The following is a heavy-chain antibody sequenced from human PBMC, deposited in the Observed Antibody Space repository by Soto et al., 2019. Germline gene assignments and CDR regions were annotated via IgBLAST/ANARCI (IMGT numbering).Heavy chain of an antibody. CDR2: INEDGSEK. Sequence: GGSLRLSCAVSGFTFGRNWMSWVRQTPGKGLEWVANINEDGSEKYYVDSVKGRFTISRDNAKNALYLQMNSLRAEDTAIYYCARDLVVGSFDYFQHWGQCTQVTLSS. CDR1: GFTFGRNW. V-gene: IGHV3-7*01. J-gene: IGHJ1*01. CDR3: ARDLVVGSFDYFQH. D-gene: IGHD2-15*01.